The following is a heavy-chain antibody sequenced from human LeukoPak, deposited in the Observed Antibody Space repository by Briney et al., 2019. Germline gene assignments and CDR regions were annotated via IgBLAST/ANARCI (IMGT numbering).Heavy chain of an antibody. D-gene: IGHD2-21*02. CDR2: IYTSGST. CDR1: GGSISSYY. V-gene: IGHV4-4*07. Sequence: PSETLSLTCTVSGGSISSYYWSWIRQPAGKGLEWVGHIYTSGSTNYNPSLKSRVTMSVDTSKNQFSLKLSSVTAADTAVYYCARGSKPGDCHDYWGQGTLVTVSS. CDR3: ARGSKPGDCHDY. J-gene: IGHJ4*02.